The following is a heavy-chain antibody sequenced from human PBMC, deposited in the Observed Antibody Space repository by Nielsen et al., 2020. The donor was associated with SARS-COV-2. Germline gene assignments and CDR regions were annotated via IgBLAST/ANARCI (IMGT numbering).Heavy chain of an antibody. V-gene: IGHV1-3*01. CDR2: INAGNSNT. CDR1: RYSFASYS. J-gene: IGHJ4*02. CDR3: ARHLRGYIDY. Sequence: ASVKVSCKASRYSFASYSMHWVRQAPGQRLEWMGWINAGNSNTRYSQKFQGRVTITRDTSASTAYMELSSLRSEDMAVYYCARHLRGYIDYWGQGTLVTVSS.